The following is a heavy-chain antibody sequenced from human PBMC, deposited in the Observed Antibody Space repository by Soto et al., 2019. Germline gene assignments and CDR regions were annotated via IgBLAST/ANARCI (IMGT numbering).Heavy chain of an antibody. CDR1: GFTFNSYW. J-gene: IGHJ4*02. D-gene: IGHD2-15*01. CDR2: MKQDGSEK. Sequence: EVQLVESGGGLVQPGGSLRLSCAASGFTFNSYWMNWVRQAPGKGLEWVANMKQDGSEKYHVDFVKGRFTISRDNTKNSLYLQMNSARAEDTAVYYCARVRGGWSYCFDYWGQGTLVTVSS. V-gene: IGHV3-7*05. CDR3: ARVRGGWSYCFDY.